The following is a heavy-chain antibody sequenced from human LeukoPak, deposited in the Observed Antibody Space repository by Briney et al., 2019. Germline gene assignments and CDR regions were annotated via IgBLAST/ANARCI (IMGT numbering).Heavy chain of an antibody. V-gene: IGHV4-34*01. J-gene: IGHJ4*02. D-gene: IGHD6-19*01. CDR1: GVPFSNYY. CDR2: INHSGYT. CDR3: TRAVAGHPD. Sequence: PSETPSLTCGVSGVPFSNYYWSWVRQSPRQGLEWIGEINHSGYTNYNPSLKSRVTMSIDTSKNQFSLKLTSVTAADAGVYYCTRAVAGHPDWGQGTLVTVSS.